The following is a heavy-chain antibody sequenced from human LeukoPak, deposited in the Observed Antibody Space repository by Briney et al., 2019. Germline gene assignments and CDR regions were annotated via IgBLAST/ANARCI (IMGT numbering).Heavy chain of an antibody. CDR2: VNAKGSST. CDR3: ARVGGSYYDYYMDV. J-gene: IGHJ6*03. Sequence: PGGSLRLSCATSGFTFSNYDVYWVRQAPGRGLEYVSTVNAKGSSTSYADSVKGRFTISRDNSKNTLYLQMGSLRAEDMAVYYCARVGGSYYDYYMDVWGKGTTVTVSS. V-gene: IGHV3-64*02. D-gene: IGHD1-26*01. CDR1: GFTFSNYD.